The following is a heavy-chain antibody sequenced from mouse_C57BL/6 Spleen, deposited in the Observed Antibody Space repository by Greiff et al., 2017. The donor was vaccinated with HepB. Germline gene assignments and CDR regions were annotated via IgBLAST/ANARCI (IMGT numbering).Heavy chain of an antibody. J-gene: IGHJ2*01. V-gene: IGHV1-15*01. CDR2: IDPETGGT. CDR1: GYTFTDYE. Sequence: VKLVESGAELVRPGASVTLSCKASGYTFTDYEMHWVKQTPVHGLEWIGAIDPETGGTAYNQKFKGKAILTADKSSSTAYMELRSLTSEDSAVYYCTSQLTGTSFDYWGQGTTLTVSS. CDR3: TSQLTGTSFDY. D-gene: IGHD4-1*01.